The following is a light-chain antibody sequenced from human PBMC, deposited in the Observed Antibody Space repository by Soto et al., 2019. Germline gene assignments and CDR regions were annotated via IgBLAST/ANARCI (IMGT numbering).Light chain of an antibody. CDR3: QKYNSAPLT. Sequence: QLTQSPASLSASVGDRVTITCRASQGIAPYLAWFQQKPGKVPKLLIYAASTLQSGVPSRFSGSGSGTDFTLTISSLQPEDVATYYCQKYNSAPLTFGGGTKVDI. J-gene: IGKJ4*01. CDR1: QGIAPY. V-gene: IGKV1-27*01. CDR2: AAS.